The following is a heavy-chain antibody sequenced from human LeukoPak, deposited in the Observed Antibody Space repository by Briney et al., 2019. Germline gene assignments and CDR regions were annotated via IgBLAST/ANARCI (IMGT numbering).Heavy chain of an antibody. CDR3: ARGGLVGADWSGFDY. V-gene: IGHV3-74*01. CDR2: INSDGSST. J-gene: IGHJ4*02. CDR1: GFTFSSYW. Sequence: GGSLRLSCAASGFTFSSYWMHWVRQAPGKGLVWVSRINSDGSSTSYADSVKGRFTISRDNAKNTLYLQMNSLRAEDTAVYYCARGGLVGADWSGFDYWGQGALVTVSS. D-gene: IGHD1-26*01.